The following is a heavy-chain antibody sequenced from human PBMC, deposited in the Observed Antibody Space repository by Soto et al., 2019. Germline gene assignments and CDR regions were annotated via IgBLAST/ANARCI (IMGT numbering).Heavy chain of an antibody. Sequence: GGSLRLSCVASGFTFSTYWMSWVRQAPGKGLEWVANIKEDGSEKHYVDSVKGRFTISRDNARNSLYLQMNSLRADDTGVYYCARTGDSSGHYRGRDECWGHRTPFTV. D-gene: IGHD3-22*01. CDR2: IKEDGSEK. CDR3: ARTGDSSGHYRGRDEC. CDR1: GFTFSTYW. V-gene: IGHV3-7*03. J-gene: IGHJ4*01.